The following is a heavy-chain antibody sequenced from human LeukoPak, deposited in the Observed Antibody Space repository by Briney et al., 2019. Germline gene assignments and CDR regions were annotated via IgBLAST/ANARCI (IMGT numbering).Heavy chain of an antibody. CDR2: IRYDGSNK. CDR1: GFTFSSYG. Sequence: GGSLRLSCAASGFTFSSYGMHWVRQAPGKGLEWVAFIRYDGSNKYYADSVKGRFTISRDNSKNTLYLEMNSLRAEDTAVYYCAKDPRGYTYGQRFDYRGQGTLVTVSS. J-gene: IGHJ4*02. CDR3: AKDPRGYTYGQRFDY. D-gene: IGHD5-18*01. V-gene: IGHV3-30*02.